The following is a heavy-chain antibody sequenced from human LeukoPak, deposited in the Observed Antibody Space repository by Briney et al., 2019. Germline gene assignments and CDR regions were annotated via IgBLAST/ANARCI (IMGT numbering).Heavy chain of an antibody. CDR3: ARGTGAYYYYGMDV. Sequence: GGSLSLSCAASGFTFSNYAMSWVRQAPGKGLEGVSTISGSGGSTYYAYYADSVKGRFTISRDNSKNTLYLQMNSLRAEDTAVYYCARGTGAYYYYGMDVWGQGTTVTVSS. CDR1: GFTFSNYA. CDR2: ISGSGGSTYYA. V-gene: IGHV3-23*01. J-gene: IGHJ6*02. D-gene: IGHD3/OR15-3a*01.